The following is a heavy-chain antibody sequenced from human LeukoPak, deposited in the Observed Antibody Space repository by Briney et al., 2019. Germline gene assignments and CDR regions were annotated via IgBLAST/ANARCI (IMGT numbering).Heavy chain of an antibody. V-gene: IGHV3-20*04. CDR3: ARANYYDSSGYPVPFDP. CDR1: GFTFDDYG. CDR2: INWNGGST. D-gene: IGHD3-22*01. J-gene: IGHJ5*02. Sequence: GGSMRLSCAAYGFTFDDYGMSWVRQAPGKGLEWVSGINWNGGSTGYADSVKGRFTISRDNAKNSLYLQMNSLRAEDTALYYCARANYYDSSGYPVPFDPWGQGTLVTVSS.